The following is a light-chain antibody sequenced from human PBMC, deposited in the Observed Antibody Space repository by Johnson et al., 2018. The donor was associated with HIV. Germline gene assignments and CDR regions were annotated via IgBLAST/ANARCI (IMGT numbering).Light chain of an antibody. CDR1: SSNIGNNH. CDR3: GTCDSSLSVYL. V-gene: IGLV1-51*02. CDR2: ENN. J-gene: IGLJ1*01. Sequence: QSVLTQPPSVSAAPGQKVSISCSGSSSNIGNNHVSWYQQFPGAAPKLLIYENNKRPSGIPDRFFGSKSGTSATLSIAGLQTGDEADYYFGTCDSSLSVYLFGTGTKVTVL.